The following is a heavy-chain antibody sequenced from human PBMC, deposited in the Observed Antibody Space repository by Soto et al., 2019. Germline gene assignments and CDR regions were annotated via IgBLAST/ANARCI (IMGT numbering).Heavy chain of an antibody. CDR1: GGSIISYY. CDR3: ARPPNPYCSSTSCSAGWFDP. V-gene: IGHV4-59*01. Sequence: SQTLCLTCTVSGGSIISYYWSWIRQPQGKGLEWIGYIYYSGSTNYNPSLKSRVTMTTDTSTSTAYMELRSLRSDDTAVYYCARPPNPYCSSTSCSAGWFDPWGQGTLVTVSS. CDR2: IYYSGST. J-gene: IGHJ5*02. D-gene: IGHD2-2*01.